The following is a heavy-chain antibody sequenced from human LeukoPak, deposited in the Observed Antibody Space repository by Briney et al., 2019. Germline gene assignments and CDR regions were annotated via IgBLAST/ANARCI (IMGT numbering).Heavy chain of an antibody. Sequence: ASVKVSCKASGYTFTGYYMHWVRLAPGQGHEWMGWISAYNGNTNYAQKLQGRVTMTTDTSTSTAYMELRSLRSDDTAVYYCAVPKGYDFWSGSPSSNWFDPWGQGTLLTVSS. D-gene: IGHD3-3*01. CDR2: ISAYNGNT. V-gene: IGHV1-18*04. CDR3: AVPKGYDFWSGSPSSNWFDP. J-gene: IGHJ5*02. CDR1: GYTFTGYY.